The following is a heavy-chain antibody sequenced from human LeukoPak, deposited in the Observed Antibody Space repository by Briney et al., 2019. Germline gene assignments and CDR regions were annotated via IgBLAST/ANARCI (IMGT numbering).Heavy chain of an antibody. V-gene: IGHV3-7*03. CDR3: ANTVTRGYSGYDEVY. CDR1: GFTFSSYW. CDR2: IKQDGSEK. J-gene: IGHJ4*02. D-gene: IGHD5-12*01. Sequence: GGSLRLSCAASGFTFSSYWMSWVRQAPGKGLEWVAIIKQDGSEKYYVDSVKGRFTISRDNSKNTLYLQMNSLRAEDTAVYYCANTVTRGYSGYDEVYWGQGTLVTVSS.